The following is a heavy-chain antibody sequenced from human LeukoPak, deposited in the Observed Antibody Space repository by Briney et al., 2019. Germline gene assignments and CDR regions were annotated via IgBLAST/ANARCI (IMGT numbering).Heavy chain of an antibody. V-gene: IGHV3-23*01. Sequence: GGSLRLSCEASGFTFSSYAMSWVRQAPGKGLEWVSAISGSGGSTYYADSVKGRFTISRDNSKNTLYLQMNSLRAEDTAVYYCAKAGYDILTGYHDYWGQGTLVTVSS. CDR3: AKAGYDILTGYHDY. CDR2: ISGSGGST. D-gene: IGHD3-9*01. CDR1: GFTFSSYA. J-gene: IGHJ4*02.